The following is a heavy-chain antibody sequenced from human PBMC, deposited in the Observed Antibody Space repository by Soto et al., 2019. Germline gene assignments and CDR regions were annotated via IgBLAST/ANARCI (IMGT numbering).Heavy chain of an antibody. V-gene: IGHV3-53*02. D-gene: IGHD6-19*01. CDR3: ASLAVAEGFDP. CDR2: IHADGSS. CDR1: GFSVNLNY. Sequence: EVLLVETGGGLIQPGGSLRLSCAASGFSVNLNYMSWVRQAPGKGLEWVSIIHADGSSYYADSVKGRFTISRDNSKNTVYLQMNSLRDEDTAVYYCASLAVAEGFDPWGQGTLVTVSS. J-gene: IGHJ5*02.